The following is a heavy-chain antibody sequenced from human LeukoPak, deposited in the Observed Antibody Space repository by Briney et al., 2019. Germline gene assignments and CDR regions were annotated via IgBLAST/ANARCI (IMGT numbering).Heavy chain of an antibody. J-gene: IGHJ4*02. CDR1: GFTFSSYG. CDR2: ISYDGSNK. Sequence: PGGSLRLSCAASGFTFSSYGMHWVRQAPGKGLEWVAVISYDGSNKYYADSVKGRFTISRDNSKNTLYLQMNSLRAEDTAVYYCAKGKYSSTSCFIYWGQGTLVTVSS. D-gene: IGHD2-2*01. CDR3: AKGKYSSTSCFIY. V-gene: IGHV3-30*18.